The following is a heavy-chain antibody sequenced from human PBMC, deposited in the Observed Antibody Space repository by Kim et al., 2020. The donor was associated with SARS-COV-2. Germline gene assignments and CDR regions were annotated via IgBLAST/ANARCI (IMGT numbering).Heavy chain of an antibody. D-gene: IGHD4-17*01. CDR1: GFTFSSYS. V-gene: IGHV3-21*01. Sequence: GVSLRLSCAASGFTFSSYSMNWVRQAPGKGLEWVSSISSSSSYIYYADSVKGRFTISRDNAKNSLYLQMNSLRAEDTAVYYCARDPRPGDYDYYYGMDVWGQGTTVTVSS. CDR3: ARDPRPGDYDYYYGMDV. J-gene: IGHJ6*02. CDR2: ISSSSSYI.